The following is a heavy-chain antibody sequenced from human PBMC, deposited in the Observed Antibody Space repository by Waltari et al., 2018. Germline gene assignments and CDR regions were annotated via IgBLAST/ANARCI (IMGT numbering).Heavy chain of an antibody. V-gene: IGHV3-33*01. CDR2: IWYDGSNK. CDR3: AVDSSGSLDY. J-gene: IGHJ4*02. CDR1: GFTFSSSG. D-gene: IGHD3-22*01. Sequence: VQLVESGGGVVQPGRSLRLSCAASGFTFSSSGMHWVRQAPGKGLEWVAVIWYDGSNKYYADSVKGRFTISRDNSKNTLYLQMNSLRAEDTAVYYCAVDSSGSLDYWGQGTLVTVSS.